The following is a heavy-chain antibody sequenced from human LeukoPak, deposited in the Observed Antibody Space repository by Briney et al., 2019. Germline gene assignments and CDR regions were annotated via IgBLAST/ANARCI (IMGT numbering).Heavy chain of an antibody. D-gene: IGHD2-2*01. CDR3: AREIPCSSSSCLDY. V-gene: IGHV1-2*02. Sequence: ASVKVSCKTSGYTFTAYYMHWVRQAPGQGLEWMGWINPNSGGTNFAQKFQGRVTMTRDTSITTAYMELSSLRSDDTAVYYCAREIPCSSSSCLDYWGQGTLVTVSS. J-gene: IGHJ4*02. CDR2: INPNSGGT. CDR1: GYTFTAYY.